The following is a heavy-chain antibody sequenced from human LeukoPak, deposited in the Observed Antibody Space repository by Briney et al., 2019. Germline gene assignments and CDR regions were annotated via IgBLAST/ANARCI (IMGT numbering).Heavy chain of an antibody. D-gene: IGHD3-9*01. CDR2: ISSFGSTI. V-gene: IGHV3-48*03. J-gene: IGHJ6*03. Sequence: GGSLRLSCAASGFTFSSYEMNWVRQAPGKGLEWVSYISSFGSTIYYADSVKGRFTISRDNAKNSLYLQMNSLRAEDTAVYYCARGVRDILSGYYTDYYFYYMDVWGKGTTVTVSS. CDR1: GFTFSSYE. CDR3: ARGVRDILSGYYTDYYFYYMDV.